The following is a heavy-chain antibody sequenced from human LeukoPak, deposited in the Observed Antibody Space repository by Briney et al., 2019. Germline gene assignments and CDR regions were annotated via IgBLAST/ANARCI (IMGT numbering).Heavy chain of an antibody. J-gene: IGHJ5*01. D-gene: IGHD6-13*01. CDR3: AGAHSSSWSVF. CDR1: GFTFSSYA. Sequence: GGSLRLSCAASGFTFSSYAMSWVRQAPGKGLEWVSAISGSGGSTYYADSVKGRFTISRDNSKSTLYLQMNSLRVEDTAVYYCAGAHSSSWSVFWGQGTLVTVSS. V-gene: IGHV3-23*01. CDR2: ISGSGGST.